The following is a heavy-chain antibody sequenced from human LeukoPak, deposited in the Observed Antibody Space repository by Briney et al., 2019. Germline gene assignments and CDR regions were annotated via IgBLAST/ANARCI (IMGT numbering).Heavy chain of an antibody. Sequence: ASVKVSCKVSGYTLTELSIHWVRQAPGKGLEWMGGFDPEDGETIYAQKFQGRVTMTEDTSTDTAYMELSSLRSEDTAVYYCATDPRITMVRGASGYWYFDYWGQGTLVTVSS. D-gene: IGHD3-10*01. CDR3: ATDPRITMVRGASGYWYFDY. CDR2: FDPEDGET. CDR1: GYTLTELS. V-gene: IGHV1-24*01. J-gene: IGHJ4*02.